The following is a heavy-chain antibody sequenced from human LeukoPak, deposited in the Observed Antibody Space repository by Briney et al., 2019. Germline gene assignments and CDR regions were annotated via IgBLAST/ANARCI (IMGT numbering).Heavy chain of an antibody. CDR2: MNPNSGNT. CDR1: GYTFTSYD. D-gene: IGHD3-9*01. CDR3: ARGQYYDILTGYYYYYYGMDV. J-gene: IGHJ6*02. V-gene: IGHV1-8*01. Sequence: ASVKVSCKASGYTFTSYDINWVRQATGQGLEWMGWMNPNSGNTGYAQKFQGRGTMTRNTSISTAYMELSSLRSEDTAVYYCARGQYYDILTGYYYYYYGMDVWGQGTTVTVSS.